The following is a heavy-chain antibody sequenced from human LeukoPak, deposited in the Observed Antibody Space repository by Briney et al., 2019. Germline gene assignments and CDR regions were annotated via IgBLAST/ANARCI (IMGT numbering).Heavy chain of an antibody. CDR2: ISGSGGSK. D-gene: IGHD6-19*01. CDR3: ARDYSSGWPTYYYYGMDV. CDR1: GFTFNSYA. V-gene: IGHV3-23*01. J-gene: IGHJ6*02. Sequence: AGGSLRLSCAASGFTFNSYAMNWVRQAPGKGLEWVSTISGSGGSKYYADSVKGRFTISRDNSKNTLYLQMNSLRAEDTAVYYCARDYSSGWPTYYYYGMDVWGQGTTVTVSS.